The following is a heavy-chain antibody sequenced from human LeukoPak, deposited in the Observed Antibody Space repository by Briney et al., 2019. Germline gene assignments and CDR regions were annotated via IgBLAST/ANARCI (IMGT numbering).Heavy chain of an antibody. J-gene: IGHJ4*02. CDR3: VRAAPRDCNSTSCSLFDS. V-gene: IGHV3-48*01. CDR2: ISSSSSTI. D-gene: IGHD2-2*01. CDR1: GFTFSSYS. Sequence: GGSLRLSCAASGFTFSSYSMNWVRQAPGKGLEWVSYISSSSSTIYYADSVKGRFTISRDNAKNSLYLQMHSLRAEDTAVYYCVRAAPRDCNSTSCSLFDSWGQGTLVTVSS.